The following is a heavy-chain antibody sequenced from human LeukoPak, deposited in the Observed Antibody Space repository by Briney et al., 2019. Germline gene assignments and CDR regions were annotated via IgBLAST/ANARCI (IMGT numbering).Heavy chain of an antibody. CDR2: INPSGGTT. J-gene: IGHJ3*02. Sequence: ASVKVSCKASGYTFTSYHMHWVRQAPGQGLEWMGIINPSGGTTNYAQKFRGRVTMTRDMSTSTVYMELSSLRSDDTAVYYCARGRAVTLGAFDIWGQGTMVTVSS. V-gene: IGHV1-46*01. CDR1: GYTFTSYH. D-gene: IGHD4-17*01. CDR3: ARGRAVTLGAFDI.